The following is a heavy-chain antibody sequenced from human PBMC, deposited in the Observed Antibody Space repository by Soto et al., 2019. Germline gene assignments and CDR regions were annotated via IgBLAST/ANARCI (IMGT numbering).Heavy chain of an antibody. J-gene: IGHJ3*02. CDR3: TRGRPLPSMNKGDEPLDI. Sequence: QVQLVESGGGVVQPGTSLTLSCAASGFTFSNYAMHWVRQAPGKGLEWVAAMSFDGTRYYADSVKGRSTISRDSARNTVFLQTSGLRVDDTALYYCTRGRPLPSMNKGDEPLDIWGQGTMVTVSS. CDR2: MSFDGTR. V-gene: IGHV3-30*03. D-gene: IGHD3-16*01. CDR1: GFTFSNYA.